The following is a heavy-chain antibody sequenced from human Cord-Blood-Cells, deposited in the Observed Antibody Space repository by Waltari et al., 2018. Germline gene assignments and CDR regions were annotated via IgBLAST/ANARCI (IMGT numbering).Heavy chain of an antibody. CDR1: Y. D-gene: IGHD2-2*01. J-gene: IGHJ4*02. V-gene: IGHV3-11*01. Sequence: YMRWSSQEPGKGLEWESYISRSGSTIYYAAAVKGRCNITRDNAKNSLYMQMNSRRAEDTAVYYYAREDCSSTSCYGKSIAAARPGGYWGQGTLVTVSS. CDR3: AREDCSSTSCYGKSIAAARPGGY. CDR2: ISRSGSTI.